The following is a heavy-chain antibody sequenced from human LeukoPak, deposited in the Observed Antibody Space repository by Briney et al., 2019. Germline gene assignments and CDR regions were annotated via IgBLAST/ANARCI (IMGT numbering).Heavy chain of an antibody. CDR3: ARDGELYSGSKGLFDI. Sequence: GASVKVSCKASGYTFTSYGISWVRQAPGQGLEWMGWISAYNGNTNYAQKLQDRVTMTTDTSTSTAYMELRSLRSDDTAVYYCARDGELYSGSKGLFDIWGQGTMVTVSS. J-gene: IGHJ3*02. CDR2: ISAYNGNT. CDR1: GYTFTSYG. V-gene: IGHV1-18*01. D-gene: IGHD1-26*01.